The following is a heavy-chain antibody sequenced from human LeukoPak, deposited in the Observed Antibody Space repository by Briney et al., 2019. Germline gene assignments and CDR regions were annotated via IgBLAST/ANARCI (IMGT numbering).Heavy chain of an antibody. CDR1: GYSFPSYW. CDR3: ARLDYSDFHFDY. J-gene: IGHJ4*02. D-gene: IGHD4-11*01. Sequence: GESLKISCKVSGYSFPSYWITWVRQVPGKGLEWMGRIDPTDSYTNYSPSFQGHVTISADKSISTAYLQWSSLKASDTAMYYCARLDYSDFHFDYWGQGTLVTVSS. CDR2: IDPTDSYT. V-gene: IGHV5-10-1*01.